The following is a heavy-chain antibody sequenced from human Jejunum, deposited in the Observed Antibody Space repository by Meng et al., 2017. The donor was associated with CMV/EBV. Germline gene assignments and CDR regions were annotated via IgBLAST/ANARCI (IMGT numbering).Heavy chain of an antibody. CDR2: IYYSGST. Sequence: SSYYWRWIRQPPGKGLEWIGSIYYSGSTNYNPSLKSRVTISVDTSKNQFSLRLSSVTAADTAVYYCARDGHFDFWSALPSDAFDIWGQGTMVTVSS. CDR3: ARDGHFDFWSALPSDAFDI. J-gene: IGHJ3*02. V-gene: IGHV4-59*01. D-gene: IGHD3-3*01. CDR1: SSYY.